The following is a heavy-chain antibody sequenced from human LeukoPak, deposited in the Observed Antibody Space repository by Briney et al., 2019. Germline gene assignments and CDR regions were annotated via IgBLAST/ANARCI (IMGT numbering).Heavy chain of an antibody. D-gene: IGHD3-22*01. Sequence: PGGSLRLSCTVSGFTVSSNSWSWVRQAPGKGLEWVSFIYSGGNTHYSDSVTGRFTISRDNSKNTLYLRMNSLRAEDTAVYYCAKDFPTSYDSSGYYYYGAFDIWGQGTMVTVSS. V-gene: IGHV3-53*01. CDR2: IYSGGNT. CDR1: GFTVSSNS. CDR3: AKDFPTSYDSSGYYYYGAFDI. J-gene: IGHJ3*02.